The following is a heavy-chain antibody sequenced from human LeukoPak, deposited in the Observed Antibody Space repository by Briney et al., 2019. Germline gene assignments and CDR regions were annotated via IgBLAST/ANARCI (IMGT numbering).Heavy chain of an antibody. D-gene: IGHD6-13*01. CDR2: IIPILGIV. CDR3: ASNTRIAAAASHGVEVAFDI. J-gene: IGHJ3*02. Sequence: SVKVSCKASGGTFSSYAISWVRQAPGQGLEWMGRIIPILGIVNYAQKFQGRVTITADESTSTAYMELSSLRSEDTAVYYCASNTRIAAAASHGVEVAFDIWGQGTMVTVSS. CDR1: GGTFSSYA. V-gene: IGHV1-69*04.